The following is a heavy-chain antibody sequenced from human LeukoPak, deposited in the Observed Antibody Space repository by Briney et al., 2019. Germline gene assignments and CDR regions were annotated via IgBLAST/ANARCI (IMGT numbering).Heavy chain of an antibody. Sequence: PSETLSLTCAVHGGSFSGYYWSWIRQPPGKGLEWIGEINHSGSTNYNPSLKSRVTISVDTSKNQFSLKLSSVTAADTAVYYCARGLWFGELLWMNYYYGMDVWGKGTTVTVSS. CDR1: GGSFSGYY. V-gene: IGHV4-34*01. J-gene: IGHJ6*04. CDR3: ARGLWFGELLWMNYYYGMDV. CDR2: INHSGST. D-gene: IGHD3-10*01.